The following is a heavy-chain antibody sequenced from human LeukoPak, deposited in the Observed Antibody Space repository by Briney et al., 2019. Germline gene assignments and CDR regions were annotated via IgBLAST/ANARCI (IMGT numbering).Heavy chain of an antibody. J-gene: IGHJ4*02. Sequence: KASETLSLTRAVYGGSFSGYYWSWIRQPPGKGLEWIGEINHSGSTNYNPSLESRVTISVDTSKNQFSLKLSSVTAADTAVYYCATQNYYGSGSSVDYWGQGTLVTVSS. D-gene: IGHD3-10*01. CDR2: INHSGST. CDR1: GGSFSGYY. CDR3: ATQNYYGSGSSVDY. V-gene: IGHV4-34*01.